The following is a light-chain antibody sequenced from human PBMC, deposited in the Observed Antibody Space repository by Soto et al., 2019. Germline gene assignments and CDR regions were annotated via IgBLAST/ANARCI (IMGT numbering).Light chain of an antibody. J-gene: IGLJ1*01. CDR3: SSYTTGRSLPWV. CDR2: EVS. Sequence: QSALTQPPSVSGSPGQSVTISCTGTSSDVGSYNRVSWYQQAPGTAPKLVIYEVSNRPSGVPDRFSGSKSGNTASLTISGLQLEDEAVYYCSSYTTGRSLPWVFGTGTKLTVL. V-gene: IGLV2-18*02. CDR1: SSDVGSYNR.